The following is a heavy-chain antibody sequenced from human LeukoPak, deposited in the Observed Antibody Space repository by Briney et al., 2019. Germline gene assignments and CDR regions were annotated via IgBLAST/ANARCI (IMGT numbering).Heavy chain of an antibody. CDR1: GFTFSTYW. CDR3: ARAPSEIGGYYPEYFRH. V-gene: IGHV3-74*01. Sequence: GGSLRLSCAASGFTFSTYWMHWVRQAPGKGLVWDSRIKSDGSTNYADSVKGRFTISRDNAKNTVSLQMNSLRPEDTGVYYCARAPSEIGGYYPEYFRHWGQGTLVTVSS. J-gene: IGHJ1*01. D-gene: IGHD3-22*01. CDR2: IKSDGST.